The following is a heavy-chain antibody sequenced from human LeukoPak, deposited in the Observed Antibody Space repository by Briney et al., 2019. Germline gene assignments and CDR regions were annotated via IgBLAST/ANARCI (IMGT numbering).Heavy chain of an antibody. CDR2: IYYSGST. Sequence: SETLSLTCTVSGGSISSSSYYWGWIRQPPGKGLEWIGSIYYSGSTYYNPSLKSRVTISVDTSKNQFSLKLSSVTAADTAVYYCARVVPTITGTTYPGYFQHWGQGTLVTVSS. CDR1: GGSISSSSYY. V-gene: IGHV4-39*07. J-gene: IGHJ1*01. D-gene: IGHD1-7*01. CDR3: ARVVPTITGTTYPGYFQH.